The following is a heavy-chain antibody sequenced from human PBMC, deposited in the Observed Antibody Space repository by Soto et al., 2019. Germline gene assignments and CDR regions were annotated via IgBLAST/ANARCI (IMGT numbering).Heavy chain of an antibody. CDR2: TRNKANSYTT. D-gene: IGHD3-22*01. Sequence: EVQLVESGGGLVQPGGSLRLSCVASGFTFSDHYMDWVRQAPGKGLEWVGRTRNKANSYTTEYAASVKGRFTISGDDSENSLYLHLNSLKTEDTAVYYCASMIGDFDYWGQGTLVTVPS. J-gene: IGHJ4*02. CDR3: ASMIGDFDY. CDR1: GFTFSDHY. V-gene: IGHV3-72*01.